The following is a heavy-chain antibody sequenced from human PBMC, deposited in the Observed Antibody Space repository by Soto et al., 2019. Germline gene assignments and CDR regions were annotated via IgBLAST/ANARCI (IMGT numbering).Heavy chain of an antibody. D-gene: IGHD3-10*01. V-gene: IGHV1-69*13. Sequence: SVKVSCKASGGTFSSYAISWVRQAPGQGLEWMGGIIPIFGTANYAQKFQGRVTITADESTSTAYMELSSLRSEDTAVYYCARKRSTMVRGVTHYYYYGMDVWGQGTTVTAP. J-gene: IGHJ6*02. CDR1: GGTFSSYA. CDR2: IIPIFGTA. CDR3: ARKRSTMVRGVTHYYYYGMDV.